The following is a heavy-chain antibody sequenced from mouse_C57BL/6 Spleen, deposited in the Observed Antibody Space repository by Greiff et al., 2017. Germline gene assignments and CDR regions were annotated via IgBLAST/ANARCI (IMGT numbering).Heavy chain of an antibody. Sequence: DVQLVESGGGLVKPGGSLKLSCAASGFTFSSYAMSWVRQTPEKRLEWVATISDGGSYTYYPDNVKGRFTISRDNAKNNLYRHLKSEDTAMYYCARRYGSTIYLDYWGQGTTVTVSS. CDR1: GFTFSSYA. V-gene: IGHV5-4*03. CDR3: ARRYGSTIYLDY. J-gene: IGHJ2*01. CDR2: ISDGGSYT. D-gene: IGHD1-1*01.